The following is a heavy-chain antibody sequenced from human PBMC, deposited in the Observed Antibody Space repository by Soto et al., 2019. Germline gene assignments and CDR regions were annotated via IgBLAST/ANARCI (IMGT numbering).Heavy chain of an antibody. J-gene: IGHJ4*02. CDR3: ARDRGYYDILTGYYISGPFDY. D-gene: IGHD3-9*01. Sequence: SETLSLTCTVSGGSISSYYWSWIRQPPGKGLEWIGYIYYSGSTNYNPSLKSRLTISVDTSKNQFSLKLSSVTAADTAVYYCARDRGYYDILTGYYISGPFDYWGQGTLVTVSS. CDR2: IYYSGST. CDR1: GGSISSYY. V-gene: IGHV4-59*01.